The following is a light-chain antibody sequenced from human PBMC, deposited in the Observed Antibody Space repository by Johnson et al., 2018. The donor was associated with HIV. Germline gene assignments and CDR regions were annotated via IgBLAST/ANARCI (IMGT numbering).Light chain of an antibody. V-gene: IGLV1-51*02. CDR1: SSNIGNNY. J-gene: IGLJ1*01. Sequence: QSVLTQPPSVSAAPGQKVTISCSGSSSNIGNNYVSWYQQLPGTAPKLLIYENNKRPSGIPDRFSGSKSGTSATLGITGLQTGDEADYYCGTWDNSLSAVYVIGTGTKVTVL. CDR3: GTWDNSLSAVYV. CDR2: ENN.